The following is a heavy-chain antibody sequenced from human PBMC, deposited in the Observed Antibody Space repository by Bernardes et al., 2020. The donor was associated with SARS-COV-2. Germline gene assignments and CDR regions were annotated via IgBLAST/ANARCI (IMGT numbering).Heavy chain of an antibody. CDR1: GFTVSSSY. D-gene: IGHD5-18*01. J-gene: IGHJ4*02. V-gene: IGHV3-53*01. CDR3: ARAPTIQLWLRGYYFDY. Sequence: GGSLRLSCAASGFTVSSSYMSWVRQAPGKGLEWVSLIDSVGSTYNADAVKGRFTISRDTSKNKLYLQMNSLGAEDTAVYYCARAPTIQLWLRGYYFDYWGLGTLLTVSS. CDR2: IDSVGST.